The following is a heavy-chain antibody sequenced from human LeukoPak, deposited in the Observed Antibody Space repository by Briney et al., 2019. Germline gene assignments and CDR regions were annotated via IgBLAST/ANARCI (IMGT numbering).Heavy chain of an antibody. CDR2: ISGSGGST. CDR3: TRAKSGYGDSKPKIFDS. Sequence: PGGSLRLSCAASGFTFSSYAMSWVRQAPGKGLEWVSAISGSGGSTYYADSVKGRFTISRDNSKNTLYLQMNSLRAEDTAVYFCTRAKSGYGDSKPKIFDSWGQGSLVTVSS. CDR1: GFTFSSYA. D-gene: IGHD4-17*01. J-gene: IGHJ4*02. V-gene: IGHV3-23*01.